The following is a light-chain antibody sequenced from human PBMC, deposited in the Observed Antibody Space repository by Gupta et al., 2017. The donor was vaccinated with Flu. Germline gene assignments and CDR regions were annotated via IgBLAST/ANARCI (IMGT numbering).Light chain of an antibody. CDR3: QQHNNWPLFT. J-gene: IGKJ2*01. CDR1: QSVVNS. V-gene: IGKV3-15*01. CDR2: GAS. Sequence: DIVMTQSPATLSVSPGERATLSCRASQSVVNSLAWYQQKPGQSPRLLIYGASTRDTGIPARFSGSGYGTEFTLTISSRQSEDFAVYYCQQHNNWPLFTFGQGTKVEIK.